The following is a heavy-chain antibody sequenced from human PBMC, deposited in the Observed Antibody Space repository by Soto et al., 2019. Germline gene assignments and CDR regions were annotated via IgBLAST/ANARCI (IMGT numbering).Heavy chain of an antibody. D-gene: IGHD3-3*01. J-gene: IGHJ6*02. CDR2: FDPEDGET. V-gene: IGHV1-24*01. CDR1: GYTLTELS. CDR3: AAPNYDFWSGSVSGMDV. Sequence: ASVKVSCKVSGYTLTELSMHSVRQAPGKGLEWMGGFDPEDGETIYAQKFQGRVTITADKSTSTAYMELSSLSSEDTAVYYCAAPNYDFWSGSVSGMDVWGQGTTVTVSS.